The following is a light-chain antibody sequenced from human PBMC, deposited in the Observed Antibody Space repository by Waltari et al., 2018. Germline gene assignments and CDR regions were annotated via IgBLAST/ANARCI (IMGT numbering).Light chain of an antibody. CDR2: ESA. CDR3: HQYMSYPWT. V-gene: IGKV1-5*03. CDR1: QSIGRW. Sequence: DIQMTQSPAPLPASVGDRVTITCRASQSIGRWLAWYQQKPGKAPKLLISESAKLQSGVPSRFSGSGSGTDFTLTINGLQPDDFAIYYCHQYMSYPWTFGLGTKVEIK. J-gene: IGKJ1*01.